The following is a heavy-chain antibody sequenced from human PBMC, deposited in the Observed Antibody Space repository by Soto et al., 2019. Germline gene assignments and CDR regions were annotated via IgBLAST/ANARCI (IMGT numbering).Heavy chain of an antibody. J-gene: IGHJ4*02. CDR1: GYSFTSYW. Sequence: PGESLKISCKGSGYSFTSYWIGWVRQMPGRGLEWMGIIYPGDSDTRYSPSFQGQVTISADKSISTAYLQWSSLEASDTAMYYCARDSHGSGTYPYYFNYWGQGTLVTVSS. CDR2: IYPGDSDT. CDR3: ARDSHGSGTYPYYFNY. V-gene: IGHV5-51*01. D-gene: IGHD3-10*01.